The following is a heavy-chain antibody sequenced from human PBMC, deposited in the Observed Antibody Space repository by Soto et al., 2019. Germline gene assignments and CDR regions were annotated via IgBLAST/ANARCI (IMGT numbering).Heavy chain of an antibody. J-gene: IGHJ5*02. CDR3: ARGAELLTYNWFDP. CDR1: GFTFSSYA. Sequence: QVQLVESGGGVVQPGRSLRLSCAASGFTFSSYAMHWVLQAPGKGLEWVAVISYDGSNKYYADSVKGRFTIPRDNSKNTLYLHMNSLRAEYTAVYYCARGAELLTYNWFDPWGQGTLVTVSS. CDR2: ISYDGSNK. D-gene: IGHD2-15*01. V-gene: IGHV3-30-3*01.